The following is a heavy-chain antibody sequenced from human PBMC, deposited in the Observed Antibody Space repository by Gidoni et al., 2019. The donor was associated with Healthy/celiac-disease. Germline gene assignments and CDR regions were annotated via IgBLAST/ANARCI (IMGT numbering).Heavy chain of an antibody. CDR3: ARDIGIAVARYNWFDP. D-gene: IGHD6-19*01. CDR2: INPSGGST. CDR1: GYTFTSYY. Sequence: QVQLVQSGAEVKKPGASVKVSCKASGYTFTSYYMHWVRQAPGQGLEWMGIINPSGGSTSYAQKFQGRVTMTRDTSTSTVYMELSSLRSEDTAVYYCARDIGIAVARYNWFDPWGQGTLVTVSS. V-gene: IGHV1-46*01. J-gene: IGHJ5*02.